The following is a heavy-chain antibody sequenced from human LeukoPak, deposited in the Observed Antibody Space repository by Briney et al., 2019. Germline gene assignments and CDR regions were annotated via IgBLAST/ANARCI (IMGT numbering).Heavy chain of an antibody. V-gene: IGHV4-61*10. Sequence: SETLSLTCTVSGASISSGSYSWSWIRQPAGKGLEWIGRIYYSGSTNYNPSLKSRVTISVDTSKNQFSLRLSSVTAADTAVYYCARVTGYVMEDYFDYWGQGTLVTVSS. J-gene: IGHJ4*02. CDR3: ARVTGYVMEDYFDY. CDR2: IYYSGST. CDR1: GASISSGSYS. D-gene: IGHD6-13*01.